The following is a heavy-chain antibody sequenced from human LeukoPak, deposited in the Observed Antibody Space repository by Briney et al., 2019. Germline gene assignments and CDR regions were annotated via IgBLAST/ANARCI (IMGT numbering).Heavy chain of an antibody. J-gene: IGHJ4*02. CDR1: GFTFSSFW. Sequence: GGSLRLSCAASGFTFSSFWMSWVRQAPGKGLEWVAFIQYDGSNKHYADFVKGRFTISRDNSKNTLYLQVNSLRAEDTAVYYCAKDGPRYFLTGFYPDYWGQGTLVTVSS. CDR3: AKDGPRYFLTGFYPDY. V-gene: IGHV3-30*02. CDR2: IQYDGSNK. D-gene: IGHD3/OR15-3a*01.